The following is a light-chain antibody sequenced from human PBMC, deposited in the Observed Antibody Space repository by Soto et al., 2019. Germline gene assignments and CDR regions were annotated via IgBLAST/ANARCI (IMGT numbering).Light chain of an antibody. CDR2: GAS. CDR3: QQYGRSLT. Sequence: EIVLAQSPGTLSLSPGERATFSCRASQTVSRDYLAWYQQKSGQPPRLLLYGASNRAIGVPARFSGSGSGTDFTLIINGLEPEDFAVYYCQQYGRSLTFGGGTKVE. CDR1: QTVSRDY. V-gene: IGKV3-20*01. J-gene: IGKJ4*01.